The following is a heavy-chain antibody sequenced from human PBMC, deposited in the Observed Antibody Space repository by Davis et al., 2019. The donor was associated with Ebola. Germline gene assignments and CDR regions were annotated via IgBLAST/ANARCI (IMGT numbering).Heavy chain of an antibody. D-gene: IGHD6-13*01. Sequence: GESLKISCKGSGYSFTNYWIGWVRRMPEKGLEWMGIIYPGDSDTRYSPSLEGQVTISVDKSINTAYLQWSSLKASDTAMYYCARRVRYASSWYFDYWGQGTLVTVSS. CDR2: IYPGDSDT. CDR3: ARRVRYASSWYFDY. J-gene: IGHJ4*02. V-gene: IGHV5-51*01. CDR1: GYSFTNYW.